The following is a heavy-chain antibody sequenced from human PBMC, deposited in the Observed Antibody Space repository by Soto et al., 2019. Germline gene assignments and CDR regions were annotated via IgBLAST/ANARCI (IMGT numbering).Heavy chain of an antibody. CDR3: ASSYCISTSCPPYYGMDV. CDR2: MNPNSGNT. D-gene: IGHD2-2*01. J-gene: IGHJ6*02. CDR1: GYTFNSYD. V-gene: IGHV1-8*01. Sequence: ASVKVSCKASGYTFNSYDINWVRQATGQGFEYLGWMNPNSGNTGYVKKFQGRVTMTRDTSMSTAYMELSSLRSEDTAVYYCASSYCISTSCPPYYGMDVWGQGTTVNVSS.